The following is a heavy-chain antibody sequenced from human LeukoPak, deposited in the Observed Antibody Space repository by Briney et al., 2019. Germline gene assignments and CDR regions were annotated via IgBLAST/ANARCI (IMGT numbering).Heavy chain of an antibody. CDR3: ARDRVGYCSGGSCPKVMCYYYYGMDV. CDR2: IYHSGST. V-gene: IGHV4-4*02. Sequence: SGTLSLTCAVSGGSISSSNWWSWVRQPPGKGLEWIGEIYHSGSTYYNPSLKSRATISVDTSKNQFSLKPSSVTAADTAVYYCARDRVGYCSGGSCPKVMCYYYYGMDVWGQGTTVTVSS. CDR1: GGSISSSNW. J-gene: IGHJ6*02. D-gene: IGHD2-15*01.